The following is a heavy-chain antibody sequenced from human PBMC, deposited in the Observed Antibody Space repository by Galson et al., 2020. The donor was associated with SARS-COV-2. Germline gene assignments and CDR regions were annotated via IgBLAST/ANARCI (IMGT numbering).Heavy chain of an antibody. Sequence: GGSLRLSCAASGFTFSSYAMSWVRQAPGKGLEWVSAISGSGGSTYYADSVKGRFTISRDNSKNTLYLQMNSLRAEDTAVYYCAKDLSGVTMIVVVPDAFDIWGQGTMVTVSS. CDR3: AKDLSGVTMIVVVPDAFDI. V-gene: IGHV3-23*01. J-gene: IGHJ3*02. CDR2: ISGSGGST. CDR1: GFTFSSYA. D-gene: IGHD3-22*01.